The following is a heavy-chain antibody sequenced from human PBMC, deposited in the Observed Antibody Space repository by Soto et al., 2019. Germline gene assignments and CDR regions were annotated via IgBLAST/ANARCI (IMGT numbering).Heavy chain of an antibody. Sequence: QVQLQQWGAGLLKPSETLSLTCAVYGGSFSGYYWSWIRQPPGKGLEWIGEINHSGSTNYNPSLKSRVTISVDTSKNQLSLKLSSVTAADTAVYYCARVVRNRGYYYGSGSYHSFDYWGQGTLVTVSS. CDR2: INHSGST. CDR3: ARVVRNRGYYYGSGSYHSFDY. CDR1: GGSFSGYY. J-gene: IGHJ4*02. V-gene: IGHV4-34*01. D-gene: IGHD3-10*01.